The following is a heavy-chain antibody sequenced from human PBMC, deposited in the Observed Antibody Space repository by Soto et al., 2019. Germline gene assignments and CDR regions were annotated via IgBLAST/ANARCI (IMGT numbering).Heavy chain of an antibody. D-gene: IGHD6-19*01. J-gene: IGHJ3*02. CDR2: INAGNGNT. V-gene: IGHV1-3*01. Sequence: GASVKVCCKASGYTFTSYAMHWVRQAPGQRLEWMGWINAGNGNTKYSQKFQGRVTITRDTSASTAYMELSSLRSEDTAVYYCARAGGYSSGWYTDAFDIWGQGTMVTVSS. CDR3: ARAGGYSSGWYTDAFDI. CDR1: GYTFTSYA.